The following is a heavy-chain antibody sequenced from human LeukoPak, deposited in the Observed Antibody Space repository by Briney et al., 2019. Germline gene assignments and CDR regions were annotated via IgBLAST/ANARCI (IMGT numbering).Heavy chain of an antibody. CDR3: ARGSSSGWYFYYFDY. Sequence: GGSLRLSWAASEFTISSYGVCWVRLPPRNRMEWVANIQQDGSEKYYVVSVKGRVTISRDNAKNSLYLKVNSVRAEDTAVYYCARGSSSGWYFYYFDYWGQGTLVTVS. CDR2: IQQDGSEK. D-gene: IGHD6-19*01. CDR1: EFTISSYG. V-gene: IGHV3-7*04. J-gene: IGHJ4*02.